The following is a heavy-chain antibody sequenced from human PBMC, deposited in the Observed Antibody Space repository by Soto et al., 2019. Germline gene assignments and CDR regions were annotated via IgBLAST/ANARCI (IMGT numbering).Heavy chain of an antibody. CDR1: GGSFSGYY. V-gene: IGHV4-34*01. CDR3: ARGLRWGYCSSTSCSGGDY. Sequence: QVQLQQWGAGLLKPSETLSLTCAVYGGSFSGYYWSWIRQPPGKGLEWIGEINHSGSTNYNPSLKSRVTISVDTSKNQFSLKLSSVTAADTAVYYCARGLRWGYCSSTSCSGGDYWGQGTLVTVSS. D-gene: IGHD2-2*01. CDR2: INHSGST. J-gene: IGHJ4*02.